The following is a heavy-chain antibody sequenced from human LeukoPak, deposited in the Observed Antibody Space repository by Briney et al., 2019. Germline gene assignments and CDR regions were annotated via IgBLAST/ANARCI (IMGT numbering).Heavy chain of an antibody. CDR3: ARENGYSGYDLRGVVDY. Sequence: SETLSLTCTVSGGSISSSSYYWGWIRQPPGKGLEWIGSIYYSGSTYYNPSLKSRVSISVDTSKNQFSLKLSSVTAADTAVYYCARENGYSGYDLRGVVDYWGQGTLVTVSS. D-gene: IGHD5-12*01. J-gene: IGHJ4*02. CDR1: GGSISSSSYY. CDR2: IYYSGST. V-gene: IGHV4-39*07.